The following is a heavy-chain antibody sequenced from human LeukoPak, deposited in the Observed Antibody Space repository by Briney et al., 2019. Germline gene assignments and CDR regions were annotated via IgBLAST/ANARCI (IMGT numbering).Heavy chain of an antibody. CDR3: ARDLGGYTENWFDP. CDR1: RFTFSSYW. Sequence: GGSLRLSCAASRFTFSSYWMHWGRQAPGKGLVWVSRINSDGSSTSYADSVKGRFTISRDNAKNTLYLQMNSLRAEDTAVYYCARDLGGYTENWFDPWGREPWSPSPQ. CDR2: INSDGSST. J-gene: IGHJ5*02. D-gene: IGHD5-12*01. V-gene: IGHV3-74*01.